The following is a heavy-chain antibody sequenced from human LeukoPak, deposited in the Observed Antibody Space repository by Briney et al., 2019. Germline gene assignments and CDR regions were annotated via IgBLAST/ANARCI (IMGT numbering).Heavy chain of an antibody. Sequence: TGGSLRLSCVAFGFSFSDYYMSWIRQAPGRGLEWISYISGSGSDLYYADSVKGRFTISRDNANNSLYLQMNSLRAEDTAVYYCARSIGYYYTMDVWGQGTTVTVSS. CDR2: ISGSGSDL. J-gene: IGHJ6*02. V-gene: IGHV3-11*01. CDR3: ARSIGYYYTMDV. CDR1: GFSFSDYY. D-gene: IGHD3-22*01.